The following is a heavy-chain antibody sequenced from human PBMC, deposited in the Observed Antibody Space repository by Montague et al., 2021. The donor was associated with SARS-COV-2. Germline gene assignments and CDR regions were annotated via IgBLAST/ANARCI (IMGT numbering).Heavy chain of an antibody. Sequence: SETLSLTCAVSGGSISSSNWWSWARQPPGKGLEWIGEIYHSGSTNYNPFLKSRVTISVDKSRNQFSLKLSSVTAADTAVYYCARVHPLWFGELLLDYYYYYGMDVWGQGTTVTVSS. V-gene: IGHV4-4*02. CDR1: GGSISSSNW. D-gene: IGHD3-10*01. CDR2: IYHSGST. CDR3: ARVHPLWFGELLLDYYYYYGMDV. J-gene: IGHJ6*02.